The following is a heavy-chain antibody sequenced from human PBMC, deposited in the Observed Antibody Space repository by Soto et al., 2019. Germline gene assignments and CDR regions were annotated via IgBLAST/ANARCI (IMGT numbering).Heavy chain of an antibody. Sequence: PGGSLRLSCAASGFTFSSYWMHWVRQAPGKGLVWVSRINRDGSSTSYADSVKGRFTISRDNAKNTLYMQMNSLRAEDTAVYYCARDEGAAVPKRGFDYWGQGTLVTVSS. V-gene: IGHV3-74*01. CDR2: INRDGSST. CDR1: GFTFSSYW. D-gene: IGHD6-13*01. CDR3: ARDEGAAVPKRGFDY. J-gene: IGHJ4*02.